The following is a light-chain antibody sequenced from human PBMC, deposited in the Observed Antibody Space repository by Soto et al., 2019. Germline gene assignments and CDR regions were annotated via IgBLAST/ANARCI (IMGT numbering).Light chain of an antibody. J-gene: IGLJ2*01. CDR1: KLGDKY. CDR3: QAWDSSTVV. V-gene: IGLV3-1*01. Sequence: SYELTQPPSVSVSPGQTASITCSGDKLGDKYACWYQQKPRQSPVLVIYQDSNRPSGIPERFSGSNSGNTATLTISGTQAMDEAYYYCQAWDSSTVVFGGGTQLTVL. CDR2: QDS.